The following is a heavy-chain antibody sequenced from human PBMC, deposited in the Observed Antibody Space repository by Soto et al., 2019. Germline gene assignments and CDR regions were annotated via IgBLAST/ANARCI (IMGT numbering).Heavy chain of an antibody. V-gene: IGHV5-51*01. J-gene: IGHJ6*02. CDR3: ARVPVTSKYYYDSSGYPGIYYYYGMDV. CDR1: GYSFTSYW. CDR2: IYPGDSDT. D-gene: IGHD3-22*01. Sequence: GESLKISCKGSGYSFTSYWIGWVLQMPGKGLEWMGIIYPGDSDTRYSPSFQGQVTISADKSINTAYLQWSSLKASDTAMYYCARVPVTSKYYYDSSGYPGIYYYYGMDVWGQGTTVTVSS.